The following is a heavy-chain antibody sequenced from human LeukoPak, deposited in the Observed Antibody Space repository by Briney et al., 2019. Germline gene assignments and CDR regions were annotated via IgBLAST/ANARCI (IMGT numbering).Heavy chain of an antibody. Sequence: ASVKVSCKASGYTFTTYDVNWVRQTTGQGLEWMGRMNPNSGNTGYAQKFQGRVTMTRNTSISTAYMELSSLRSEDTAVYYCARWATSYEAWGQGTLVTVSS. D-gene: IGHD3-16*01. CDR1: GYTFTTYD. J-gene: IGHJ5*02. CDR2: MNPNSGNT. CDR3: ARWATSYEA. V-gene: IGHV1-8*01.